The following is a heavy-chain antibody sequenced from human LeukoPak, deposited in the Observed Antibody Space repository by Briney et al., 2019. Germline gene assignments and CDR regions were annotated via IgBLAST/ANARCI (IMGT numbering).Heavy chain of an antibody. V-gene: IGHV3-69-1*01. D-gene: IGHD3-3*01. J-gene: IGHJ4*02. Sequence: PGGSLRLSCAASGFTVSSNYMSWVRQAPGKGLEWVSSISSSSYIYYADSVKGRFTISRDNAKNSLYLQMNSLRAEDTAVYYCARVMPNFGVVTVDYWGQGTLVTVSS. CDR2: ISSSSYI. CDR3: ARVMPNFGVVTVDY. CDR1: GFTVSSNY.